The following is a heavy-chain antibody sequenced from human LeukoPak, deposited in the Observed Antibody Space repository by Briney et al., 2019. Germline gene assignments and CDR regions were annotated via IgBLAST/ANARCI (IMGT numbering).Heavy chain of an antibody. CDR1: GGFLGTYY. CDR2: ILYSDST. CDR3: ARHQMAGYSSSCNDH. Sequence: SETLSLTCTVSGGFLGTYYWSWVRQSPGKALEWIGFILYSDSTNYNPSLKSRVSLSVDTSKRQIFLRLTSVSAADTAVYYCARHQMAGYSSSCNDHWGQGILVTVSS. D-gene: IGHD6-13*01. J-gene: IGHJ5*02. V-gene: IGHV4-59*08.